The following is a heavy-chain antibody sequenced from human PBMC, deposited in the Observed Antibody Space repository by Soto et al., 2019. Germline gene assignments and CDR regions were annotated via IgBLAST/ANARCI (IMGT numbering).Heavy chain of an antibody. J-gene: IGHJ4*02. CDR1: GGTFSSYA. V-gene: IGHV1-69*13. CDR2: IIPIFGTA. Sequence: SVKVSCKASGGTFSSYAISWVRQAPGQGLEWMGGIIPIFGTANYAQKFQGRVTITVDESTSTAYMELNSLRAGDSAKYYCAKEGTSGLYYFDYWGPGTLVTVSS. CDR3: AKEGTSGLYYFDY. D-gene: IGHD6-19*01.